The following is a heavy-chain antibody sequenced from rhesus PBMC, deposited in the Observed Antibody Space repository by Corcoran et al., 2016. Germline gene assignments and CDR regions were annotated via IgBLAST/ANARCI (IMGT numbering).Heavy chain of an antibody. CDR2: IDPSDSDT. CDR3: AKGGIYYFDY. V-gene: IGHV5-20*02. J-gene: IGHJ4*01. Sequence: EVQLVQSGAEVKRPGVSLKISCKTSGYSFASYWFSWWRQMPGKGLEWMGAIDPSDSDTTYRPSFHGQVTISADRSITPAYLQWSSLKASDTATYYCAKGGIYYFDYWGQGVLVTVSS. CDR1: GYSFASYW.